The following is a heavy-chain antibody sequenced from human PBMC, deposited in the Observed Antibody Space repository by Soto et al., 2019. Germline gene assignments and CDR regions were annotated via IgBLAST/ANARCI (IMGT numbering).Heavy chain of an antibody. CDR3: ARVGTVTTDFDY. V-gene: IGHV1-3*01. CDR1: GYTFTSYA. D-gene: IGHD4-17*01. Sequence: QVQLVQSGAEVKKPGASVKVSCKASGYTFTSYAMRWVRQAPGQRLEWMGWINAGNGNTKYSQKFQGRVTITRDTSASTAYMDLSSLRSEDTAVYYCARVGTVTTDFDYWGQGTLVTVSS. J-gene: IGHJ4*02. CDR2: INAGNGNT.